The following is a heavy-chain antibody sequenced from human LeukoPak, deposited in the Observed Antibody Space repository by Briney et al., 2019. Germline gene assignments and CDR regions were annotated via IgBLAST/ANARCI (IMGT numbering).Heavy chain of an antibody. CDR3: ARRYCSGGSCLLNALNWLDP. Sequence: SETLSLTCAVYGVSFSGYYWSWIRQPPGKGLEWIGEINHSGSTNYNPSLKSRVTISVDTSKNQFSLKLSSVTAADTAVYYCARRYCSGGSCLLNALNWLDPWGQGTLVTVSS. D-gene: IGHD2-15*01. CDR1: GVSFSGYY. V-gene: IGHV4-34*01. J-gene: IGHJ5*02. CDR2: INHSGST.